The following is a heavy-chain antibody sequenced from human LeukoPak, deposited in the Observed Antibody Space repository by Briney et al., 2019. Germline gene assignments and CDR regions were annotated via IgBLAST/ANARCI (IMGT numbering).Heavy chain of an antibody. CDR3: ARGPWAFDI. J-gene: IGHJ3*02. V-gene: IGHV3-48*03. CDR1: GFTFSSYE. CDR2: IRSSGSTI. Sequence: GGSLRLSCAASGFTFSSYEMNWVRQAPGKGLEWVSYIRSSGSTIYYADSVKGRFTISRDNAKNSLYLQMNSPRAEDTAVYYCARGPWAFDIWGQGTMVTVSS.